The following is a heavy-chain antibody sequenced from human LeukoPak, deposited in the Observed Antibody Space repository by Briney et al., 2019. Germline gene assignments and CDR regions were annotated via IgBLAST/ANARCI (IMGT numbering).Heavy chain of an antibody. Sequence: GGSLRLSCAASGFTFSSYWMHWVRQAPGKGLVWVSRINSDGSSTSYADSVKGRFTISRDNAKNTLYPQMNSLRAEDTAVYYCARVVTGTIDADYWGQGTLVTVSS. CDR3: ARVVTGTIDADY. V-gene: IGHV3-74*01. D-gene: IGHD1-20*01. CDR1: GFTFSSYW. CDR2: INSDGSST. J-gene: IGHJ4*02.